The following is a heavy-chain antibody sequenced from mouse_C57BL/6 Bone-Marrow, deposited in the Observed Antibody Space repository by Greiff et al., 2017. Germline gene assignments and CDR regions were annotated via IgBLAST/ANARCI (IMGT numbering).Heavy chain of an antibody. CDR2: IYPGGGYT. V-gene: IGHV1-63*01. Sequence: QVQLQQSGAELVRPGTSVKMSCKASGYTFTNYWIGWAKQRPGHGLEWIGDIYPGGGYTNYNEKFKGKATLTADKSSSTAYMQFSSLTSEDSAIYYCAIAGTGAWFAYWGQGTLVTVSA. J-gene: IGHJ3*01. CDR3: AIAGTGAWFAY. D-gene: IGHD4-1*01. CDR1: GYTFTNYW.